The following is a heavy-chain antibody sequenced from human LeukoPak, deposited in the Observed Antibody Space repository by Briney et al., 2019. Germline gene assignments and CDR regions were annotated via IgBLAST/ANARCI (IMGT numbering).Heavy chain of an antibody. CDR2: ISAYNGNT. V-gene: IGHV1-18*01. Sequence: GASVKVSCKASGYTFTSYGISWVRQAPGQGLEWMGWISAYNGNTNYAQKLQGRVTMTTDTSTSTAYMELRSLRSDDTAVYYCARDKYCSGGSCYPAWFDPWGQGTLVTVSS. D-gene: IGHD2-15*01. CDR1: GYTFTSYG. J-gene: IGHJ5*02. CDR3: ARDKYCSGGSCYPAWFDP.